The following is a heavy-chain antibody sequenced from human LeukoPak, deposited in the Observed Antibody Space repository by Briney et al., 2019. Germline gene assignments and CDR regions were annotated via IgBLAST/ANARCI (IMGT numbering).Heavy chain of an antibody. J-gene: IGHJ4*02. V-gene: IGHV4-4*07. CDR3: ARDRTAGLLYYFDY. CDR2: IYTSGST. CDR1: GGSISSYY. Sequence: SETLSLTCTVSGGSISSYYWSWIRQPAGKGLEWIGRIYTSGSTNYNPSLKSRATMSVDTSKNQFSLKLSSVTAADTAVYYCARDRTAGLLYYFDYWGQGTLVTVSS. D-gene: IGHD2-15*01.